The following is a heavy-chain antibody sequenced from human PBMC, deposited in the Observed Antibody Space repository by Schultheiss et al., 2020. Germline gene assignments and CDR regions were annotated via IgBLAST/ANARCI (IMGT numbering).Heavy chain of an antibody. Sequence: SETLSLTCTVSGGSISSGGYYWSWIRQHPGKGLEWIGYIYYSGSTYYNPSLKSRVTISGDTSKNQFSLKLSSVTAADTAVYYCARVFDDSSGYHPLWYFDLWGRGTLVTVSS. D-gene: IGHD3-22*01. CDR3: ARVFDDSSGYHPLWYFDL. CDR1: GGSISSGGYY. CDR2: IYYSGST. J-gene: IGHJ2*01. V-gene: IGHV4-31*03.